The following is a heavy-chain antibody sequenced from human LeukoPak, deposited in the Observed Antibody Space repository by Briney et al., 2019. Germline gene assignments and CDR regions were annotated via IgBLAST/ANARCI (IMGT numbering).Heavy chain of an antibody. V-gene: IGHV4-34*01. CDR1: GGSFSGYY. D-gene: IGHD3-3*01. CDR2: INHSGST. Sequence: SETLSLTCAVYGGSFSGYYWSWIRQPPGKGLEWIGEINHSGSTNYNPSLKSRVTITVDTSKNQFSLKLSSVTAADTAVYYCARPLRFLEFNWFDPWGQGTLVTVSS. CDR3: ARPLRFLEFNWFDP. J-gene: IGHJ5*02.